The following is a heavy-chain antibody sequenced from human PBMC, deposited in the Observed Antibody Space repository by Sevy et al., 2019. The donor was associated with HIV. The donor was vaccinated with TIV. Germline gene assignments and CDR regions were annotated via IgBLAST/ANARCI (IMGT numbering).Heavy chain of an antibody. CDR3: GRAQGCCVVERCYGGSVNAFDM. J-gene: IGHJ3*02. CDR2: ISWNSGAI. CDR1: GFTFSDYA. D-gene: IGHD2-15*01. Sequence: GGSLRLSCAASGFTFSDYAMHWVRQVPGKGLEWVSGISWNSGAIGYADSVKGRFAISRDNAKNSLYLQMNSLRVEDTALYHCGRAQGCCVVERCYGGSVNAFDMWGQGTMVTVSS. V-gene: IGHV3-9*01.